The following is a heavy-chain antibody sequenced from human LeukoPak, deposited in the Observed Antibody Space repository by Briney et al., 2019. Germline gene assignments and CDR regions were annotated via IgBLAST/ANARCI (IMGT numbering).Heavy chain of an antibody. CDR3: ARGGAANDAFDI. CDR2: INPSGGST. D-gene: IGHD1-26*01. CDR1: GYTFTTYA. J-gene: IGHJ3*02. V-gene: IGHV1-46*01. Sequence: GASVKVSCKASGYTFTTYAMNWVRQAPGQGLEWMGIINPSGGSTSYAQKFQGRVTMTRDMSTSTVYMELSSLRSEDTAVYYCARGGAANDAFDIWGQGTMVTVSS.